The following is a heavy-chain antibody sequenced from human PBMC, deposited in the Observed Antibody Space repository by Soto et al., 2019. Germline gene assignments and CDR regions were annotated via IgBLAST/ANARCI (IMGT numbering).Heavy chain of an antibody. Sequence: PGGSLRLSCEASGFTVSGSHMNRVRQTQGKGLEWLSFFYTSDGTYYDVPVKRRRTFSEHKSKNTFSLQMNSLKAEDTAIYYSGLSTPLLWPDPDAFDLWGRGTMVTVSS. J-gene: IGHJ3*01. V-gene: IGHV3-53*01. CDR2: FYTSDGT. CDR1: GFTVSGSH. D-gene: IGHD2-2*01. CDR3: GLSTPLLWPDPDAFDL.